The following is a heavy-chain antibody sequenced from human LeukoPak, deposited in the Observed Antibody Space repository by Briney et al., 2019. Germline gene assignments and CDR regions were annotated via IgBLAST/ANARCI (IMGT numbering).Heavy chain of an antibody. CDR2: IYYSGST. V-gene: IGHV4-59*01. CDR3: ARAPGYCSSTSRYAPRAFDY. J-gene: IGHJ4*02. D-gene: IGHD2-2*01. Sequence: PSETLSLTCTVSGGSISSYYWSWIRQPPGKGLEWIGYIYYSGSTNYNPSLKSRVTISVDTSKNQFSLKLSSVTAADTAVYYCARAPGYCSSTSRYAPRAFDYWGQGTLVTVSS. CDR1: GGSISSYY.